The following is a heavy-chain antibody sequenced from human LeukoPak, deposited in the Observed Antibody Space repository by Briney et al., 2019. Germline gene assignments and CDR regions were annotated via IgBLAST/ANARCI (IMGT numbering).Heavy chain of an antibody. J-gene: IGHJ6*03. D-gene: IGHD3-22*01. CDR1: GGSFSSYY. CDR2: IKHSGST. CDR3: ARGLSTPRYYYDSSGYYRTYYYYYMDV. Sequence: PSETLTLTCAVYGGSFSSYYWSWIRQPPGKGLEWIGEIKHSGSTNYNPSLKSRVTISVDTSKNQFSLKLSSVTAADTAVYYCARGLSTPRYYYDSSGYYRTYYYYYMDVWGKGTTVTVSS. V-gene: IGHV4-34*01.